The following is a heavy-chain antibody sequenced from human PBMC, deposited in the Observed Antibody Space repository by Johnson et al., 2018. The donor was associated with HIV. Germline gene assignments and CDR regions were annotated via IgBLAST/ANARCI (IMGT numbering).Heavy chain of an antibody. CDR3: ARDRGSMPAVAFDI. CDR1: GFTFSSYA. J-gene: IGHJ3*02. D-gene: IGHD2-2*01. V-gene: IGHV3-30-3*01. CDR2: ISYDGSNK. Sequence: QMLLVESGGGVVQPGRSLRLSCAASGFTFSSYAMHWVRQAPGKGLEWVAVISYDGSNKYYADSVKGRFTISRYNSKNTLYLQMNSLRAEDTAVYYCARDRGSMPAVAFDIWGQWTMVTVSS.